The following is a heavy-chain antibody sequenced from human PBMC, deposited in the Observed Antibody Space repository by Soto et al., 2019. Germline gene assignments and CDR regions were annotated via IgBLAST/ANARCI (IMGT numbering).Heavy chain of an antibody. CDR1: GGSISSRGYY. Sequence: SETLSLTCTVSGGSISSRGYYWGWIRQPPGKGLEWIGTIYYSGSTYYNPSLKSRVTISVDTSKNQFSLKLSSVTAADTAVYYWAPSNCFTPGGRETRVTVSS. V-gene: IGHV4-39*01. CDR2: IYYSGST. CDR3: APSNCFTP. J-gene: IGHJ5*02.